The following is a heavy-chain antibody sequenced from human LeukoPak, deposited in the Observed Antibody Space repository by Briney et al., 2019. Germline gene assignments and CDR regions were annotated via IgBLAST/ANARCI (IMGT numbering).Heavy chain of an antibody. CDR2: ITSSSSYI. CDR3: ARLLKVGAYIFDY. J-gene: IGHJ4*02. V-gene: IGHV3-21*01. CDR1: GFTFSGYG. Sequence: GGSLRLSCAASGFTFSGYGMNWVRQAPGKGLEWVSSITSSSSYIYYADSVKGRFTISRDNAKNSLYLQMNSLRAEDTAVYYCARLLKVGAYIFDYWGQGTLVTVSS. D-gene: IGHD1-26*01.